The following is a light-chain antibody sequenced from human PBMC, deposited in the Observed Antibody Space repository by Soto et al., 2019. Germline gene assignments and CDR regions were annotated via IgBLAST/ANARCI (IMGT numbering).Light chain of an antibody. J-gene: IGKJ4*01. V-gene: IGKV1-33*01. CDR2: DAS. CDR3: QQYDNLPT. Sequence: DIQMAQSPSSLAASVGERVAITCRASQAINNYLAWYQQKPGQLPRLLIYDASNLETGVPSRFSGSGSGTDFTFTISSLQPEDIATYYCQQYDNLPTFGGGTKVDIK. CDR1: QAINNY.